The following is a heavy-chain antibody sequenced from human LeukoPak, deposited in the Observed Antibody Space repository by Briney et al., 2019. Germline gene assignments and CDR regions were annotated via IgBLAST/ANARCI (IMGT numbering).Heavy chain of an antibody. V-gene: IGHV3-21*01. CDR3: ASLVNFRHHSGNAFDI. Sequence: GGSLRLSCAASGFTFSSYSMNWVRQAPGKGLEWVSSISSSSSYIYYADSVKGRFTISRDNAKNSLYLQMNSLRAEDTAVYYRASLVNFRHHSGNAFDIRGQGTMVTVSS. J-gene: IGHJ3*02. CDR2: ISSSSSYI. CDR1: GFTFSSYS. D-gene: IGHD1-26*01.